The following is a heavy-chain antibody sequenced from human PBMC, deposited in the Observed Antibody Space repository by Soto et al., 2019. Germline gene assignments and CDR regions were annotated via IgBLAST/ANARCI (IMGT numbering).Heavy chain of an antibody. V-gene: IGHV1-69*13. CDR3: ARATFIYYGMDV. CDR2: IIPIFGTA. CDR1: GGTFSSYA. Sequence: AASVKVSCKASGGTFSSYAISWVRQAPGQGLEWMGGIIPIFGTANYAQKFQGRVTITADESTSTAYMELSSLRSEDTAVYYCARATFIYYGMDVWGQGTTVTVSS. J-gene: IGHJ6*02.